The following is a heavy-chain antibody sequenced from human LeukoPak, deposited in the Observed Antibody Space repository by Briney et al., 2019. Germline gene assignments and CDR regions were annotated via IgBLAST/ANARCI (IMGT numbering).Heavy chain of an antibody. CDR2: IKSRGGGGTA. CDR1: GLKFSDAW. CDR3: TWMTTIVTVDF. V-gene: IGHV3-15*01. Sequence: GESLRLSCVVSGLKFSDAWMSWVRQAPGKGLEWVGRIKSRGGGGTADYAAPVKGRFTISRDDSENTVYLLMDSLQTEDTAVYYCTWMTTIVTVDFWGQGTLVTVSS. J-gene: IGHJ4*02. D-gene: IGHD4-11*01.